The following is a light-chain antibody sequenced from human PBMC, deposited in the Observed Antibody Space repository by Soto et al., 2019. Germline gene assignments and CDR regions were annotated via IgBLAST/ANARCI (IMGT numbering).Light chain of an antibody. Sequence: DIQMTQSPSSVSASVGDRVTITCRASQDISSWFAWYQQRPGKAPRLLIYAASTLQSGVPSRFSGSGYGTEFTLTISSLQPDDFASYYCQKLHNFPLTFGQGTRLEIK. CDR1: QDISSW. CDR3: QKLHNFPLT. J-gene: IGKJ5*01. V-gene: IGKV1D-12*01. CDR2: AAS.